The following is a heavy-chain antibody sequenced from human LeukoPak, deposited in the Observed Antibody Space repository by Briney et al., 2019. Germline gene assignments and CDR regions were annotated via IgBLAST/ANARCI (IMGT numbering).Heavy chain of an antibody. D-gene: IGHD3-10*01. V-gene: IGHV3-23*01. Sequence: HPGGSLRLSCAASGFTFSSYAMSWVRQAPGKGLEWVSAISGSGGSTYYADSVKGRFTISRDNSKNTLYLQMNSLRAEDTAVYYCAKDPGVRGEGFDYWGQGTLVTVSS. CDR2: ISGSGGST. CDR1: GFTFSSYA. J-gene: IGHJ4*02. CDR3: AKDPGVRGEGFDY.